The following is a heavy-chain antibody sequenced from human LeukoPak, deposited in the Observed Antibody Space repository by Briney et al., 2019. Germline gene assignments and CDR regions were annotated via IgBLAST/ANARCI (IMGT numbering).Heavy chain of an antibody. V-gene: IGHV3-30*04. J-gene: IGHJ4*02. CDR1: GFTFSSYA. CDR2: ISYDVRNK. D-gene: IGHD3-22*01. Sequence: PGGSLRLSCAASGFTFSSYAMYWVRQAPGKGLEWVAVISYDVRNKYYADSVKGRFTISRDNSKNTLYLQMNSLRAEDTAVYYCAKDTSAYYDSSGYEDYWGQGTLVTVSS. CDR3: AKDTSAYYDSSGYEDY.